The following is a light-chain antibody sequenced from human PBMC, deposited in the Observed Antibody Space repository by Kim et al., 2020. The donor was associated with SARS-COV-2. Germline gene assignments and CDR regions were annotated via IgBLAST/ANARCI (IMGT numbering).Light chain of an antibody. J-gene: IGKJ2*01. CDR1: QSISSR. V-gene: IGKV1-5*03. CDR2: QAS. Sequence: DIQMTLSPSTLSASVGDRVAIACRASQSISSRLAWFQQKPGKPPKLLVYQASILESGVPSRFSGSGSATEFTLTISSLQPDDFATYYCQQYISYPYTFGQGTKLEI. CDR3: QQYISYPYT.